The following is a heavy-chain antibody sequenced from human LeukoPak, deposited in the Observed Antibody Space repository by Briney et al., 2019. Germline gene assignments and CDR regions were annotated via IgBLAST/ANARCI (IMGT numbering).Heavy chain of an antibody. Sequence: ASVTASCKASGYTFTCYYMHWVRQAPGQGLEWMGWINPNSGGTNYAQKFQGRVTMTRDTSISTAYMELSRLRSDDTAVYYCARDRRVIAAAVLGWFDPWGQGTLVTVSS. CDR1: GYTFTCYY. V-gene: IGHV1-2*02. J-gene: IGHJ5*02. CDR3: ARDRRVIAAAVLGWFDP. D-gene: IGHD6-13*01. CDR2: INPNSGGT.